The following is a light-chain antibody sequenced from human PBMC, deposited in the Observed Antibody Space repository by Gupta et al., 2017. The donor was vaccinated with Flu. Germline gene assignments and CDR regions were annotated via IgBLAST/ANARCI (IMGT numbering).Light chain of an antibody. CDR1: QDISNH. CDR3: QKYSSAPIS. CDR2: ATS. J-gene: IGKJ5*01. Sequence: PSSLSASVGDRVTITCRASQDISNHLAWYQQRPGKVPRLLIYATSTLHSGVPGRFSGSGSGTXFTLTIXSLQPEDVATYYCQKYSSAPISFGXGTRLEI. V-gene: IGKV1-27*01.